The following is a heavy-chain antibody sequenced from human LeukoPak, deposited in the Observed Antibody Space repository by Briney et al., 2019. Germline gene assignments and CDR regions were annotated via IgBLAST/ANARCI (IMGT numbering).Heavy chain of an antibody. CDR3: ARRKEYSSSDDAFDI. CDR2: IYYSGST. V-gene: IGHV4-59*05. J-gene: IGHJ3*02. D-gene: IGHD6-6*01. CDR1: GGSISSYY. Sequence: SETLSLTCTVSGGSISSYYWSWIRQPPGKGLEWIGSIYYSGSTYYNPSLKSRVTISVDTSKNQFSLKLSSVTAADTAVYYCARRKEYSSSDDAFDIWGQGTMVTVSS.